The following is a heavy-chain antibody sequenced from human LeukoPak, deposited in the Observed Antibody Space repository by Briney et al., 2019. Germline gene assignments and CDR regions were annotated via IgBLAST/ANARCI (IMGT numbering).Heavy chain of an antibody. CDR2: IYYSGSV. CDR3: ARVGDSGTYYAFDY. D-gene: IGHD1-26*01. J-gene: IGHJ4*01. V-gene: IGHV4-59*01. Sequence: PSETLSLTCTVSGGSISTFYWSWIRQRPGKGLEWIGYIYYSGSVNYNPSLKSRVTISVDTSKNQFSLNLSSVTAADTAVYYCARVGDSGTYYAFDYWGQGTLVTVPS. CDR1: GGSISTFY.